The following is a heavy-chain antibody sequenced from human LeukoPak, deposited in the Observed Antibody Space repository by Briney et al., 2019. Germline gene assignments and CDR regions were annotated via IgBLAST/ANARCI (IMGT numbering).Heavy chain of an antibody. CDR2: ISAYNGNT. V-gene: IGHV1-18*01. D-gene: IGHD5-18*01. J-gene: IGHJ4*02. CDR3: ARQVDTTMALPDY. CDR1: GYTFTSYG. Sequence: ASVKVSCKASGYTFTSYGISWVRQAPGQGLEWMGWISAYNGNTNYAQKLQGRVTMTTDTSTSTAYMELRSLKSDDTAMFYCARQVDTTMALPDYWGQGTLVTVSS.